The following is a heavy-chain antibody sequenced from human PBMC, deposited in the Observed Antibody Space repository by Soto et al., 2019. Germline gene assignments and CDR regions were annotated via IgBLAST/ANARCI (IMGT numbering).Heavy chain of an antibody. Sequence: GESLKISCKASGYSFSSYWIGWVRQMPGKGLEWMGIIYPGDSEIRFSPSFQGQVTLSADKSTSTAYLQWNSLKASDTAIYYCVSRDNGGGYIFYYWDQRFQVTVSS. CDR2: IYPGDSEI. CDR3: VSRDNGGGYIFYY. V-gene: IGHV5-51*01. J-gene: IGHJ4*02. CDR1: GYSFSSYW. D-gene: IGHD2-15*01.